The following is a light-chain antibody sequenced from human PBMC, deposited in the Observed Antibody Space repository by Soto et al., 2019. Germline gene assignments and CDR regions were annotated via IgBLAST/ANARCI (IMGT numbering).Light chain of an antibody. CDR3: QSYDRSLSGQV. V-gene: IGLV1-40*01. CDR1: SSNIGAGYD. Sequence: QSVLTQTPSVSGAPGQRVTISCTGSSSNIGAGYDVHWYQQFPGAAPKLLIYGNTNRPSGVPDRFSGSKSGTSASLAITGLQAEDEADYYCQSYDRSLSGQVFGGGTKVTV. CDR2: GNT. J-gene: IGLJ3*02.